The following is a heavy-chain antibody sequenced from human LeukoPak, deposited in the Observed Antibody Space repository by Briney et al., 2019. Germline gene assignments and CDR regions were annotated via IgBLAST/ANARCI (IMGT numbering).Heavy chain of an antibody. CDR3: ARETEYYYDSSGYWAPDC. CDR2: IRYDGSNK. Sequence: PGGSLRLSCAASGFTFSSYGMHWVRQAPGKGLEWVAFIRYDGSNKYYADSVKGRLTISRDNSKNTLYLQVNSLRAEDTAVYYCARETEYYYDSSGYWAPDCWGQGTLVTVSS. D-gene: IGHD3-22*01. J-gene: IGHJ4*02. CDR1: GFTFSSYG. V-gene: IGHV3-30*02.